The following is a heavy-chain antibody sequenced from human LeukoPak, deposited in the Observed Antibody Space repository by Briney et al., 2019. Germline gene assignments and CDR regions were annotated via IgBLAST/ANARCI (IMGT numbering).Heavy chain of an antibody. CDR1: GYTFTGYY. D-gene: IGHD6-6*01. Sequence: GASVKVSCKASGYTFTGYYMHWVRQAPGQGLEWMGWINPNSGGTNYAQKFQGRVTMTRDTSISTAYMELSRLRSDDTAVYYCARDRSFKYYYYMDVWGKGTTVTVSS. CDR2: INPNSGGT. CDR3: ARDRSFKYYYYMDV. J-gene: IGHJ6*03. V-gene: IGHV1-2*02.